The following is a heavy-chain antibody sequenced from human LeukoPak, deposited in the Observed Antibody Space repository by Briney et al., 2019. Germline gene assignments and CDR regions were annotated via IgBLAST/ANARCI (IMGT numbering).Heavy chain of an antibody. D-gene: IGHD6-19*01. Sequence: PGGSLRLSCAASGFTFSSYGMHWVRQAPGKGLEWVAVISYDGSNKYYADSVKGRFTISRDNSKNTLCLQMNSLRAEDTAVYYCAKDRGSSGWYMDVWGQGTTVTVSS. CDR3: AKDRGSSGWYMDV. CDR1: GFTFSSYG. V-gene: IGHV3-30*18. CDR2: ISYDGSNK. J-gene: IGHJ6*02.